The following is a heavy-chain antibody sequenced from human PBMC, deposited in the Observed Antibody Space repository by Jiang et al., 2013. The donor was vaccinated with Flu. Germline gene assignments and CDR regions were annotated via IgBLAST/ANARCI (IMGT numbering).Heavy chain of an antibody. CDR3: ARGGGGPCNGGSCYSLDY. D-gene: IGHD2-15*01. CDR1: GFNFGNYA. V-gene: IGHV3-23*01. J-gene: IGHJ4*02. Sequence: QLLESGGGLVQPGGSLRLSCAASGFNFGNYAINWVRQAPGKGLEWVSGISGSGDSTYYADSVKGRFTISRDISNNTLYLRMSSLRPEDTAVYYCARGGGGPCNGGSCYSLDYWGQGTLVTVSS. CDR2: ISGSGDST.